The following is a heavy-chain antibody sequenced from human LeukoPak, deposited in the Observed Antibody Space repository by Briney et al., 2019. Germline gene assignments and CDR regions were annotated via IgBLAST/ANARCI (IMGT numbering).Heavy chain of an antibody. CDR2: IRYDGSNK. J-gene: IGHJ4*02. CDR1: GFTFSSYG. D-gene: IGHD3-9*01. CDR3: AKEGGFDSNYSDY. V-gene: IGHV3-30*02. Sequence: PGGSLRLSCAASGFTFSSYGMHWVRQAPGKGLEWVAFIRYDGSNKYYADSVKGRFTISRDNSKNTLYLQMNSLRAEDTAVYYCAKEGGFDSNYSDYWGQGTLVTVSS.